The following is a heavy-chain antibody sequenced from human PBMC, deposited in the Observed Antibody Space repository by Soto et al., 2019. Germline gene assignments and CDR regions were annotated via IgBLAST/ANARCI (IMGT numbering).Heavy chain of an antibody. J-gene: IGHJ5*02. CDR1: GFTFSSYS. CDR3: ASEYSSRELVVNWFDP. V-gene: IGHV3-48*01. CDR2: ISSSSSTI. D-gene: IGHD6-6*01. Sequence: GGSLRLSCAASGFTFSSYSMNWVRQAPGKGLEWVSYISSSSSTIYYADSVKGRFTISRDNAKNSLYLQMNSLRAEDTAVYYCASEYSSRELVVNWFDPWGQGTLVTVSS.